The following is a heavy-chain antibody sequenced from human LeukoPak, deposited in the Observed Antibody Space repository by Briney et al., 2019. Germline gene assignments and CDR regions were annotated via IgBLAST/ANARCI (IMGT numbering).Heavy chain of an antibody. J-gene: IGHJ4*02. CDR2: ISTYNGNT. D-gene: IGHD3-22*01. CDR3: YRGSYDSSARGFDY. Sequence: ASVKVSCKASGYTFNTYGISWARQAPGQGLEWMGWISTYNGNTNYAQKLQGRVTMTTDTSTTTAYMELTSLRFDDTAVYYCYRGSYDSSARGFDYWGQGTLVTVSS. CDR1: GYTFNTYG. V-gene: IGHV1-18*01.